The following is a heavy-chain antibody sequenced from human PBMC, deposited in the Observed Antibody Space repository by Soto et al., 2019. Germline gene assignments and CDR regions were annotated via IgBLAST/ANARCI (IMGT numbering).Heavy chain of an antibody. J-gene: IGHJ6*02. V-gene: IGHV1-2*04. CDR3: ARVVGIAARPRKGMDV. D-gene: IGHD6-6*01. CDR1: GYTFTDYY. CDR2: INPNSGGT. Sequence: GASVKVSCKASGYTFTDYYLHWVRQAPGQGLEWMGWINPNSGGTNYAQKFQDWVTMTRDTSISTAYMELRSLRSDDTAVYYCARVVGIAARPRKGMDVWGQGTTVTVSS.